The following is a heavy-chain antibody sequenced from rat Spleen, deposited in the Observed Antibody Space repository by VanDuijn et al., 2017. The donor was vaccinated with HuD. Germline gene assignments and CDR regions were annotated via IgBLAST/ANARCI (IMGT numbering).Heavy chain of an antibody. J-gene: IGHJ3*01. Sequence: EVQLVESGGGLVQPGRSMKLSCAASGFTFTNYYMAWVRQAPTKGLEWVASINTGGGSTYYRDSMKGRFTVSRNNAKSTLYLQMDSLRSEDTATYYCARPGLHAPVLNWFAYWGQGTLVTVSS. D-gene: IGHD3-8*01. V-gene: IGHV5-25*01. CDR3: ARPGLHAPVLNWFAY. CDR1: GFTFTNYY. CDR2: INTGGGST.